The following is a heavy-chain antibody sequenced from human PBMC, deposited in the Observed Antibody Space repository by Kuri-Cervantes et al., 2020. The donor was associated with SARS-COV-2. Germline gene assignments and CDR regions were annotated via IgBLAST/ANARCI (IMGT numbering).Heavy chain of an antibody. D-gene: IGHD3-22*01. CDR2: ISSSSSTI. J-gene: IGHJ4*02. CDR3: AREGYYDSSGHFDY. V-gene: IGHV3-48*02. CDR1: GFTFSSYS. Sequence: GGSLRLSCAASGFTFSSYSMNWVRQAPGKGLEWVSYISSSSSTIYYADSVKGRFTISRDNAKNSLYLQMNSLRDEDTAVYYCAREGYYDSSGHFDYWGQGTLVTVSS.